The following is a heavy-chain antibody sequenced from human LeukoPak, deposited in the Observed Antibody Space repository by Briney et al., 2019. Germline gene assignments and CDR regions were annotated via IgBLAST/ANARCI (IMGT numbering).Heavy chain of an antibody. V-gene: IGHV3-11*01. Sequence: PGGSLRLSCAASGFTFSDYYMSWIRQAPGKGLEWVSYISSSGSSIYYADSVKGRFTISRDNAKNSLYLQMNSLRAEDTAVHYCARGLYYYDTSGYLYYWGQGTLVTVSS. D-gene: IGHD3-22*01. CDR3: ARGLYYYDTSGYLYY. CDR2: ISSSGSSI. J-gene: IGHJ4*02. CDR1: GFTFSDYY.